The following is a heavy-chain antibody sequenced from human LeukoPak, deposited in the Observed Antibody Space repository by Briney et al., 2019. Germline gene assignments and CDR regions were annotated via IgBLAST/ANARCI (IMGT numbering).Heavy chain of an antibody. CDR3: ARDVIARNYYYYMDV. CDR1: GFIFSSYW. CDR2: IKEDGSEK. D-gene: IGHD2-15*01. Sequence: GRSLRLSCAASGFIFSSYWMSWVRQAPGKGLEWVANIKEDGSEKDYVDSVKGRFTISRDNAKNSLYLQMNSLRAEDTAVYYCARDVIARNYYYYMDVWGKGTTVTVSS. V-gene: IGHV3-7*01. J-gene: IGHJ6*03.